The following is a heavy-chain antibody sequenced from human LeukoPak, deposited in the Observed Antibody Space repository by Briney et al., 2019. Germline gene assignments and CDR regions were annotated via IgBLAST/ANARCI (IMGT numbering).Heavy chain of an antibody. J-gene: IGHJ4*02. V-gene: IGHV3-23*01. Sequence: GGSLRLSCAASGCTFSSYAMSGVRQAPGKGLEWVSAISGSGGSTYYADSVKGRFTISRDNSKNTLYLQMNSLRAEDTAVYYCAKDEHIVVVTATYFDYWGQGTLVTVSS. D-gene: IGHD2-21*02. CDR1: GCTFSSYA. CDR2: ISGSGGST. CDR3: AKDEHIVVVTATYFDY.